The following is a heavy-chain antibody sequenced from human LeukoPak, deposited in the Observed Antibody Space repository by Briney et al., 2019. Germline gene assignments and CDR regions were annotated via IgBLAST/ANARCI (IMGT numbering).Heavy chain of an antibody. Sequence: SETLSLTCTVSVYSITSCYNWAWIRQPPGKVLEWIGSFYHSGIAYYNPSPKSRLTISVDTSKTQFSLKLSSVTAADPAVYYCVRYCSSTTCYTRAVDYWGQGTLVPVS. V-gene: IGHV4-38-2*02. D-gene: IGHD2-2*02. CDR1: VYSITSCYN. CDR2: FYHSGIA. CDR3: VRYCSSTTCYTRAVDY. J-gene: IGHJ4*02.